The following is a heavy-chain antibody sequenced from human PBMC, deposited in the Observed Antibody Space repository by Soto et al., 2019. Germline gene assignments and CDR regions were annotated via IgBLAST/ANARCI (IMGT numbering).Heavy chain of an antibody. Sequence: QVQLVQSGAEVKKPGASVKVSCKASGYTFTSYGISWVRQAPGQGLEWMGWISPYNGNTNYPRKVKGRVTMTTDTSTSTAYMELRSLRSDDTAVYYCARDGYYYDSSGYYWYDHYGMDVWGQGTTVTVSS. V-gene: IGHV1-18*01. CDR3: ARDGYYYDSSGYYWYDHYGMDV. J-gene: IGHJ6*02. CDR2: ISPYNGNT. CDR1: GYTFTSYG. D-gene: IGHD3-22*01.